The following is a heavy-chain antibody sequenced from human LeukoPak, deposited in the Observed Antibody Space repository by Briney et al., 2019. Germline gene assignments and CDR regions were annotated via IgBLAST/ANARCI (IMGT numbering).Heavy chain of an antibody. CDR2: INHSGST. D-gene: IGHD5-12*01. V-gene: IGHV4-34*01. CDR1: GGSFSGYY. Sequence: SETLSLTCAVYGGSFSGYYWSWIRHPPGKGLESIGEINHSGSTNYNPSLKSRVTISVDTSKNQFSLKLSSVTAADTAVYYCARGEWLRSWFAYWGQGTLVTVSS. CDR3: ARGEWLRSWFAY. J-gene: IGHJ4*02.